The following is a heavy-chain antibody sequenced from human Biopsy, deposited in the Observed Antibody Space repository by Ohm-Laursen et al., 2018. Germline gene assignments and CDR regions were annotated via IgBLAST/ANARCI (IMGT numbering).Heavy chain of an antibody. Sequence: SVKVSCKPSGYTFTAFSVHWLRQAPGQGLEWMGWLNPKSGDTDYPQNFQGRVSMTRDTSISTAYMDLSRLRSDDTAVYYCARGRRHCSGTCSRWYFDLWGRGTLVTVSS. V-gene: IGHV1-2*02. J-gene: IGHJ2*01. CDR1: GYTFTAFS. CDR3: ARGRRHCSGTCSRWYFDL. CDR2: LNPKSGDT. D-gene: IGHD2-2*01.